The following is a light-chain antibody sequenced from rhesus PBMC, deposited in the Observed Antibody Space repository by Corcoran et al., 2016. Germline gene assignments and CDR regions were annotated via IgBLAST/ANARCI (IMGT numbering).Light chain of an antibody. Sequence: DIHMTQSPSSLSAFVGDRVTITCRASQGINNYLSWYQQKPGKAHKVLIFSVSNLKTGVPSRFSGTRSGTDYSLTISSLQPEDIGTYYCQQYNNSPPSFGGGTKVELK. J-gene: IGKJ4*01. CDR2: SVS. V-gene: IGKV1-66*01. CDR3: QQYNNSPPS. CDR1: QGINNY.